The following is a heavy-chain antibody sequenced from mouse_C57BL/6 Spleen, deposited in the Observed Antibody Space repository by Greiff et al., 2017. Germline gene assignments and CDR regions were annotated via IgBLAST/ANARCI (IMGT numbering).Heavy chain of an antibody. D-gene: IGHD1-1*01. J-gene: IGHJ2*01. V-gene: IGHV14-1*01. Sequence: EVKLVESGAELVRPGASVKLSCTASGFNIKDYYMHWVKQRPEQGLEWIGRIDPEDGDTEYAPKFQGKATMTADTSSNPAYLQLSSLTSEDTAVDYCTTFYYGSSPYFDYWGQGTTLTVSS. CDR1: GFNIKDYY. CDR3: TTFYYGSSPYFDY. CDR2: IDPEDGDT.